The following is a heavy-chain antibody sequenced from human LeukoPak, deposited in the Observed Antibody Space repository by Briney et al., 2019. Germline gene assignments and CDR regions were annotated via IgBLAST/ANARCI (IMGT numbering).Heavy chain of an antibody. CDR3: ASHLGYCSGGSCFTFDY. V-gene: IGHV4-39*01. J-gene: IGHJ4*02. CDR2: IYYSGST. D-gene: IGHD2-15*01. Sequence: SETLSLTCTVSGVSISSSSYYWGWIRQPPGKGLEWIGSIYYSGSTYYNPSLKSRVTISVDTSKNQFSLKLSSVTAADTAVYYCASHLGYCSGGSCFTFDYWGQGTLVTVSS. CDR1: GVSISSSSYY.